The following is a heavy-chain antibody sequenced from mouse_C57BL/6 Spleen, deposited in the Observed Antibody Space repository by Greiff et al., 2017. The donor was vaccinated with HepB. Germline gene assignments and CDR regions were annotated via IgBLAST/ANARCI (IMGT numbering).Heavy chain of an antibody. CDR2: IDPETGGT. Sequence: VQLQQSGAELVRPGASVTLSCKASGYTFTDYEMHWVKQTPVHGLEWIGAIDPETGGTAYNQKFKGKAILTADKSSSTAYMELRSLTSEDSAVYYCTRAGPGSSYVGTYYFDYWGQGTTLTVSP. CDR3: TRAGPGSSYVGTYYFDY. D-gene: IGHD1-1*01. CDR1: GYTFTDYE. V-gene: IGHV1-15*01. J-gene: IGHJ2*01.